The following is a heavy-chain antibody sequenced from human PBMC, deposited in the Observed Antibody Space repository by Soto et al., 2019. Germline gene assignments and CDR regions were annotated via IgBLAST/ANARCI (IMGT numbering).Heavy chain of an antibody. Sequence: GGSLRLSCAASGFTFSSYAMHWVRQAPGKGLEWVAVISYDGSNKYYADSVKGRFTISRDNSKNTLYLQMNSLRAEDTAVYYCARGGHSGSYHLDYWGQGTLVTVSS. CDR3: ARGGHSGSYHLDY. V-gene: IGHV3-30-3*01. CDR2: ISYDGSNK. CDR1: GFTFSSYA. J-gene: IGHJ4*02. D-gene: IGHD1-26*01.